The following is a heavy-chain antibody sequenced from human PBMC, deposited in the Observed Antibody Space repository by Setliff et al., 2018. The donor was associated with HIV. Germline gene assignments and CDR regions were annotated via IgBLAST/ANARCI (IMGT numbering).Heavy chain of an antibody. D-gene: IGHD3-3*01. V-gene: IGHV3-21*01. Sequence: GGSLRLSCAASGFTFSNYAMSWVRQAPGKGLEWVSGISSSSRSKYYADSVKGRFTISRDNAKNSLYLQMNSLTAEDTAVYYCARDVSWRVRTYIDYWGQGALVTVSS. CDR3: ARDVSWRVRTYIDY. CDR2: ISSSSRSK. J-gene: IGHJ4*02. CDR1: GFTFSNYA.